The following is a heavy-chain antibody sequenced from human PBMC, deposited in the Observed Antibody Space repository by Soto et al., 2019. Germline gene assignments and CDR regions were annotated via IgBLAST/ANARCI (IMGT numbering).Heavy chain of an antibody. CDR2: TRHDGSNT. J-gene: IGHJ4*02. CDR1: GFTFSGYG. CDR3: ARDGVGTTTYFGYFDY. V-gene: IGHV3-33*01. D-gene: IGHD1-26*01. Sequence: QVQLVESGGGVVQPGRSLRLSCAASGFTFSGYGMHWVRQAPGKGLEWVAVTRHDGSNTYYAYSVRGRFTISRDNSNKMLYLQMNSLSAEDTAVYYCARDGVGTTTYFGYFDYWGQGTLVTVS.